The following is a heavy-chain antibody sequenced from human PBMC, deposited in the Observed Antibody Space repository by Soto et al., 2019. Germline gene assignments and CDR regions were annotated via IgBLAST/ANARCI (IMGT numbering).Heavy chain of an antibody. V-gene: IGHV1-18*01. D-gene: IGHD6-19*01. Sequence: ASVKVSCKASGYTFTSYGISWVRQAPGQGLEWMGWISAYNGNTNYAQKLQGRVTITTDKSTSTAYMELSSLRSEDTAVYYCARDNQNSGWNYWGQGTLVTVSS. CDR3: ARDNQNSGWNY. CDR2: ISAYNGNT. J-gene: IGHJ4*02. CDR1: GYTFTSYG.